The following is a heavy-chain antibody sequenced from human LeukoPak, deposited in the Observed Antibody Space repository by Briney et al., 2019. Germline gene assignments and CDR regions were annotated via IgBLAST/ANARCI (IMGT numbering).Heavy chain of an antibody. CDR3: ARERQNYYGSGSYYSPGMNWFDP. CDR1: GGTFSSYA. V-gene: IGHV1-69*05. J-gene: IGHJ5*02. D-gene: IGHD3-10*01. CDR2: IIPIFGTA. Sequence: SVKVPCKASGGTFSSYAISWVRQAPGQGLEWMGRIIPIFGTANYAQKFQGRVTITTDESTSTAYMELSSLRSEDTAVYYCARERQNYYGSGSYYSPGMNWFDPWGQGTLVTVSS.